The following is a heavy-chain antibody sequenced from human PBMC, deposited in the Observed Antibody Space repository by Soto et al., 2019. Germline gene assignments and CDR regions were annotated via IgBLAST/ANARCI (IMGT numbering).Heavy chain of an antibody. J-gene: IGHJ4*02. CDR1: GGTFSSYS. V-gene: IGHV1-69*05. CDR2: IIPMFGTA. D-gene: IGHD2-15*01. Sequence: ASVKVSCKTSGGTFSSYSISWARQAPGQGLEWMGGIIPMFGTANYAQKFQGRVTITRDTSASTAYMELSSLRSEDTAVYYCARDLGYALPDYWGQGTLVTVSS. CDR3: ARDLGYALPDY.